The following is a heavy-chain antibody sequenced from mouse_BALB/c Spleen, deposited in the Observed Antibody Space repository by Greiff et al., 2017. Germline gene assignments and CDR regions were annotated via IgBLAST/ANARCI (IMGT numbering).Heavy chain of an antibody. CDR1: GFTFSNYW. Sequence: EVKLVESGGGLVQPGGSMKLSCVASGFTFSNYWMNWVRQSPEKGLEWVAEIRLKSNNYATHYAESVKGRFTISRDDSKSSVYLQMNNLRAEDTGIYYCTSQPYGYDEYYYAMDYWGQGTSVTVSS. D-gene: IGHD2-2*01. CDR3: TSQPYGYDEYYYAMDY. CDR2: IRLKSNNYAT. V-gene: IGHV6-6*02. J-gene: IGHJ4*01.